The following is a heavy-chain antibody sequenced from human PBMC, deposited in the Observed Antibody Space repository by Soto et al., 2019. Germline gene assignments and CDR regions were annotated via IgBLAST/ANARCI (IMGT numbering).Heavy chain of an antibody. CDR2: LYYSGRT. CDR3: ARQRTSVVTQAYFDC. CDR1: GDSINSRSYY. D-gene: IGHD2-21*02. J-gene: IGHJ4*02. V-gene: IGHV4-39*01. Sequence: PSEPLSLTCTVTGDSINSRSYYWGWIRQPPGKGLEWIVSLYYSGRTYNNPSLRSRVSMSIDTSKDQFSLKLKSVTAADTALYFCARQRTSVVTQAYFDCWGQGTLVTVSS.